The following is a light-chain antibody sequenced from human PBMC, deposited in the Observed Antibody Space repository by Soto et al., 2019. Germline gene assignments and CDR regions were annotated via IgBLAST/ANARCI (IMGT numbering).Light chain of an antibody. J-gene: IGKJ1*01. Sequence: DIQMTQSPSSLSASVGDRVTITCRASQSINSSLNWYQQQPGKAPKLLIYAASSLQSGVPSRFSGSGSGTDFTLTISSLQPEDFATYYCQQSYTTPRTFGQGTKVEIK. V-gene: IGKV1-39*01. CDR1: QSINSS. CDR2: AAS. CDR3: QQSYTTPRT.